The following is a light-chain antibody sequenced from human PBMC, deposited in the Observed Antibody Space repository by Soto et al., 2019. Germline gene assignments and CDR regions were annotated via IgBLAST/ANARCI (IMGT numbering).Light chain of an antibody. V-gene: IGKV3-15*01. CDR3: QQYNDWLALT. Sequence: EIVMTQSPATLSVSPGERATLSCRASQSVGYNLAWYQQKPGQAPRLFIYGASNRATGVPARFRGSGSGTEFTLTISSLQSEDFAVYFCQQYNDWLALTFGGGTKVEIK. J-gene: IGKJ4*01. CDR1: QSVGYN. CDR2: GAS.